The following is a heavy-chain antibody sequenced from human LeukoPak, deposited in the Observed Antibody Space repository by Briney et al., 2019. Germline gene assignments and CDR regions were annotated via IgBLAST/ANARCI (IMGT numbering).Heavy chain of an antibody. CDR1: GYTFTGYY. Sequence: ASVKVSCKASGYTFTGYYMHWVRQAPGQGLEWMAWINPNSGGTNYAQKFQGRVTMTRDTSISTAYMELSRVRSDDTAVYYCARDAAAIDSSGYFPFDYWGQGTLVTVSS. CDR2: INPNSGGT. V-gene: IGHV1-2*02. CDR3: ARDAAAIDSSGYFPFDY. D-gene: IGHD3-22*01. J-gene: IGHJ4*02.